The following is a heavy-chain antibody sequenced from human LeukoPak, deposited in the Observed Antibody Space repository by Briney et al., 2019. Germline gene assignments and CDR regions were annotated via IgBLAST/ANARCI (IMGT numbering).Heavy chain of an antibody. D-gene: IGHD6-19*01. V-gene: IGHV4-39*01. CDR2: IYYSGST. CDR3: ARLASGWPFDY. Sequence: SETLSLTCAVSGGSISSSNWWSWVRQPPGKGLGWIGTIYYSGSTYYNPSLKSRVTISVDTSKNQFSLKLSFVTAADTAVYYCARLASGWPFDYWGQGTLVTVSS. J-gene: IGHJ4*02. CDR1: GGSISSSNW.